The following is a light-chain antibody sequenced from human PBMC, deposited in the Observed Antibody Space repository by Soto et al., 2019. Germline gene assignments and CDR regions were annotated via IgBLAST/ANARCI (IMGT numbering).Light chain of an antibody. J-gene: IGKJ4*01. Sequence: IQMKKCNSSLSASTGAKVTITXXASQGISSYLAWYQQKPGKAPKLLIYDASNLETGVPSRFSGSGSGTDFTFTIGSLQPEDIATYYCQQYDNLPLTFAGGAKVDI. CDR3: QQYDNLPLT. V-gene: IGKV1-33*01. CDR2: DAS. CDR1: QGISSY.